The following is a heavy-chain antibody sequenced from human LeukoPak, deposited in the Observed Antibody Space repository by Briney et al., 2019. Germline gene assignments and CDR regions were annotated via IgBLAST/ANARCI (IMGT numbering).Heavy chain of an antibody. D-gene: IGHD2-15*01. CDR1: GFTFSSYA. CDR2: ISGRGGST. V-gene: IGHV3-23*01. Sequence: GGSLRFSCAASGFTFSSYAMNWVRQAPGKGLKWVSAISGRGGSTYYAGSVKGRFTISRDTSKNTLYLQMNSLRAEDTALYYCAKVTGLSVVAAAGTAPFDYWGQGTLVTVSS. CDR3: AKVTGLSVVAAAGTAPFDY. J-gene: IGHJ4*02.